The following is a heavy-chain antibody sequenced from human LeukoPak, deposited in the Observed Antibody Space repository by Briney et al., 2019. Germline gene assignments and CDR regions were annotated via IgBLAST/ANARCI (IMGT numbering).Heavy chain of an antibody. CDR1: GYSFTSYW. J-gene: IGHJ3*02. CDR2: IYPGDSDT. Sequence: GESLKISCKGSGYSFTSYWIGWVRRMPGKGLEWMGIIYPGDSDTRYSPSFQGQVTISADKSISTAYLQWSSLKASDTAMYYCASSVVTAIPGRAFDIWGQGTMVTVSS. D-gene: IGHD2-21*02. CDR3: ASSVVTAIPGRAFDI. V-gene: IGHV5-51*01.